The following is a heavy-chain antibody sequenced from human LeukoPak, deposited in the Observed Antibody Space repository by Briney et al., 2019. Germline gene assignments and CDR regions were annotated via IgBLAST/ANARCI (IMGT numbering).Heavy chain of an antibody. V-gene: IGHV4-39*01. D-gene: IGHD4-17*01. CDR2: VYYSGST. Sequence: PSETLSLTCTVSGGSISSSPYYWGWIRQPPGKGLEWIGNVYYSGSTPYNPSLKSRVTIFVDTSKNQVSLRLSSVTAADTAVYYCARGPVTTQTFDYWGQGTLVTVS. CDR3: ARGPVTTQTFDY. CDR1: GGSISSSPYY. J-gene: IGHJ4*02.